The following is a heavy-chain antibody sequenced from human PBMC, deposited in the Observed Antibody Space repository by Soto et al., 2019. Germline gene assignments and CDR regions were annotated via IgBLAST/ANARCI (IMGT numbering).Heavy chain of an antibody. V-gene: IGHV2-5*01. Sequence: SGPPLVNPPQTLTLTCTFSGFSLSTSGVGVGWIRQPPGKALEGLALIYWNYDKRYSPSLKSRLTITKDTSKNQVVLTMTNMDPVDTATYYCARMTTVTMIDYWGQGTMVTASS. CDR1: GFSLSTSGVG. CDR2: IYWNYDK. CDR3: ARMTTVTMIDY. D-gene: IGHD4-17*01. J-gene: IGHJ4*02.